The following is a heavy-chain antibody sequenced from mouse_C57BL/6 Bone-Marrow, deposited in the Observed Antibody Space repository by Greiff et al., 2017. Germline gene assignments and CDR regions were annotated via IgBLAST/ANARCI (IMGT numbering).Heavy chain of an antibody. CDR2: INPNYGTT. CDR1: GYSFTDYN. J-gene: IGHJ3*01. Sequence: VQLQQSGPELVKPGASVKISCKASGYSFTDYNMNWLKQRNGKSLVWIGVINPNYGTTSYNQKFKGKATLTVDQASSTAYRQLNSRTSEDSAVYCWAGRWLPPGFAYWGQGTLVTVSA. V-gene: IGHV1-39*01. D-gene: IGHD2-3*01. CDR3: AGRWLPPGFAY.